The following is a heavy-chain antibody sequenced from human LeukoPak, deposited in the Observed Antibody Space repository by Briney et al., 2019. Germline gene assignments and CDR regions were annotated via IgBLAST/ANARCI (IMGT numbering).Heavy chain of an antibody. CDR2: ISAYNGNT. V-gene: IGHV1-18*01. D-gene: IGHD2-2*01. Sequence: ASVKVSCKASGYTFTSYGISWVRQAPGQGLEWVGWISAYNGNTNYAQKLQGRVTMTTDTSTSTAYMELRSLRSEDTAVYYCARATSSVVVPAAPFDPWGQGTLVTVSS. J-gene: IGHJ5*02. CDR3: ARATSSVVVPAAPFDP. CDR1: GYTFTSYG.